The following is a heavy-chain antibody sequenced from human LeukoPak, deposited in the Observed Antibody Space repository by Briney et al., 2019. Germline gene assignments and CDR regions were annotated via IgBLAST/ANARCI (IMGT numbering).Heavy chain of an antibody. CDR1: GGSINNSSYY. V-gene: IGHV4-39*01. Sequence: KSSETLSLTCTVSGGSINNSSYYWGWIRQPPGKGLEWIGSIYYSGSTYYNPSLKSRVTISVDTSKNQFSLKLSSVTAADTAVYYCARFSYYYDSSGQVDYWGQGTLVTVSS. D-gene: IGHD3-22*01. CDR3: ARFSYYYDSSGQVDY. CDR2: IYYSGST. J-gene: IGHJ4*02.